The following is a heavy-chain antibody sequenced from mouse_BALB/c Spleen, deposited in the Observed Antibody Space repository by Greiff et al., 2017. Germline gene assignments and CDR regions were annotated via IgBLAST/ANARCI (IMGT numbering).Heavy chain of an antibody. D-gene: IGHD1-2*01. Sequence: EVQGVESGGDLVKPGGSLKLSCAASGFTFSSYGMSWVRQTPDKRLEWVATISSGGSYTYYPDSVKGRFTISRDNAKNTLYLQMSSLKSEDTAMYYCARHPITTAYYAMDYWGQGTSVTVSS. J-gene: IGHJ4*01. CDR3: ARHPITTAYYAMDY. CDR2: ISSGGSYT. V-gene: IGHV5-6*01. CDR1: GFTFSSYG.